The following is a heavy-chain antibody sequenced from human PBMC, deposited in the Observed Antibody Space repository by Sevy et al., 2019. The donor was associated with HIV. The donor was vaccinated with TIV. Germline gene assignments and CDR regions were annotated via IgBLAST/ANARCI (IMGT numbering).Heavy chain of an antibody. D-gene: IGHD3-22*01. J-gene: IGHJ3*02. CDR2: IYYSGST. V-gene: IGHV4-59*01. CDR1: GGSISSYY. Sequence: SETLSLTCTVSGGSISSYYWSWIRQPPGKGLEWIGYIYYSGSTNYNPSLKSRVTISVDTSKNQFSLKLSSVTAADTAVYYCARVAYLPGYYYDSSGYYYAFDIWGQGTMVTVSS. CDR3: ARVAYLPGYYYDSSGYYYAFDI.